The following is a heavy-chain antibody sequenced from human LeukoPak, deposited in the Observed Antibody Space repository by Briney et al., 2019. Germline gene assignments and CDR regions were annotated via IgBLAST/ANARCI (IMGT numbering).Heavy chain of an antibody. Sequence: SETLSHTCAVYGGSFSGYYWSWIRQPPGKGLEWIGEINHSGSTNYNPSLKSRVTISVDTSKNQFSLKLSSVTAADTAVYYCARGRESTAIVYGMDVWGQGTTVTVSS. CDR1: GGSFSGYY. CDR3: ARGRESTAIVYGMDV. V-gene: IGHV4-34*01. CDR2: INHSGST. J-gene: IGHJ6*02. D-gene: IGHD5-18*01.